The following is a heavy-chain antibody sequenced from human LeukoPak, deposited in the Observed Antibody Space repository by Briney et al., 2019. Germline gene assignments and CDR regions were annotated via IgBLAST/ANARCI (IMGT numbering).Heavy chain of an antibody. J-gene: IGHJ4*02. CDR3: ARDLGNGDYAGYFDY. V-gene: IGHV1-18*01. CDR1: GYTFTSYG. CDR2: ISAYNGNT. Sequence: XSVKVSCKASGYTFTSYGISWVRQAPGQGLERMGWISAYNGNTNYAQKLQGRVTMTTDTSTSTAYMELRSLRSDDTAVYYCARDLGNGDYAGYFDYWGQGTLVTVSS. D-gene: IGHD4-17*01.